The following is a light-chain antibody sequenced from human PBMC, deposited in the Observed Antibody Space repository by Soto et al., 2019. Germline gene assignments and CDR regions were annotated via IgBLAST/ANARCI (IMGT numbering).Light chain of an antibody. CDR1: QSVSSSY. J-gene: IGKJ1*01. CDR3: QHYGSSPRT. CDR2: GAS. V-gene: IGKV3-20*01. Sequence: EIVLTQSPGTLSLSPGARATLSCRASQSVSSSYLAWYQHKPGQAPRLLIYGASSRATGIPDRFSGSGSGTDFNLTISRLEPEDFAMYYCQHYGSSPRTFGQGTKVDIK.